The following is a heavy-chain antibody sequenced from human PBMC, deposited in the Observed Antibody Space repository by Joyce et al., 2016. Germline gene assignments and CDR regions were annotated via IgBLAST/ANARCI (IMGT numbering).Heavy chain of an antibody. D-gene: IGHD2-15*01. V-gene: IGHV1-18*01. J-gene: IGHJ5*02. CDR3: AREAYDCSGGSCYSSWFDP. Sequence: QVQLVQSGAEVKKPGASVTVSCKASGYTFTSYGISWVRQAPGQGLEWMGWISAYNGNTNYARKLQGRVTMTTGTSTSTAYMELRSLRSDDTAVYYCAREAYDCSGGSCYSSWFDPWGQGTLVTVSS. CDR1: GYTFTSYG. CDR2: ISAYNGNT.